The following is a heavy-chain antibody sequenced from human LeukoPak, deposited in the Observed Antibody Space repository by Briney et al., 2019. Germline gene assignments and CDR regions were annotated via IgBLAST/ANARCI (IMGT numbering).Heavy chain of an antibody. CDR3: ARGDIVVVPAAIEAPY. Sequence: PGGSLRLSCAASGFTFSSYSMNWVRQAPGKGLEWVSSISSSSSYIYYADSVKGRFTISRDNAKNSLYLQMNSLRAEDTAVYYCARGDIVVVPAAIEAPYWGQGTLVTVSS. V-gene: IGHV3-21*01. J-gene: IGHJ4*02. CDR2: ISSSSSYI. CDR1: GFTFSSYS. D-gene: IGHD2-2*01.